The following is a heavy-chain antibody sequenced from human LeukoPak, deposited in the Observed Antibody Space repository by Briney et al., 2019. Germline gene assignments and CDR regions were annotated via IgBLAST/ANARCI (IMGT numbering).Heavy chain of an antibody. V-gene: IGHV1-8*03. CDR3: ASARNYGMDV. CDR1: GYTFTRYA. Sequence: ASVKASCKASGYTFTRYAINWVRQAPGQGLEWMGWINPISGKTNYAQKFQGRVTITRNTSISTAYMELSSLRSEDTAVYYCASARNYGMDVWGQGTTVTVSS. J-gene: IGHJ6*02. CDR2: INPISGKT.